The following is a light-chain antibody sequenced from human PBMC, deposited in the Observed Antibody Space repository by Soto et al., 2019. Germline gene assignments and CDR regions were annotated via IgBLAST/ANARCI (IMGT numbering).Light chain of an antibody. Sequence: QSLLTQPPSVSGAPGQRVTISCTGSTSNIGAGYDVHWYQQLPGTAPKLLIHSNNNRPSGVPDRFSGSKSGTSASLAITGLQAEDEADYYCQSYDSSLSTSVFGGGTKLTVL. CDR1: TSNIGAGYD. V-gene: IGLV1-40*01. CDR3: QSYDSSLSTSV. CDR2: SNN. J-gene: IGLJ3*02.